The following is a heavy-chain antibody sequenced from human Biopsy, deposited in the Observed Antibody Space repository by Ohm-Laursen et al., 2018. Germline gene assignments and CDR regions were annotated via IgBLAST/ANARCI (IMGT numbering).Heavy chain of an antibody. CDR1: GSDFCDYS. J-gene: IGHJ6*02. D-gene: IGHD1-1*01. Sequence: SLRLSCSASGSDFCDYSMSWVRQAPGMGLEWVSSVTTPSSYIYYADSTKRRFTISRDNAKNSLYLQMNSLRAEDTAVYYCAKDRYNCTPIGGFSMDVWGQGTTVTVSS. CDR2: VTTPSSYI. CDR3: AKDRYNCTPIGGFSMDV. V-gene: IGHV3-21*03.